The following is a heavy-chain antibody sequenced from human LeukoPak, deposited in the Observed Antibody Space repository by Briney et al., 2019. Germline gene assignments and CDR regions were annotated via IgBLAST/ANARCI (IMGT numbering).Heavy chain of an antibody. D-gene: IGHD1-26*01. Sequence: PSETLSLTCTVSGGSIISYYWSWIRQPPGKGLEWIGYIYYSGSTNYNPSLKSRVTISVDTSKNQFSLKLSSVTAADTAVYYCARDKREPRYAFDIWGQGTMVTVSS. CDR1: GGSIISYY. CDR3: ARDKREPRYAFDI. J-gene: IGHJ3*02. CDR2: IYYSGST. V-gene: IGHV4-59*12.